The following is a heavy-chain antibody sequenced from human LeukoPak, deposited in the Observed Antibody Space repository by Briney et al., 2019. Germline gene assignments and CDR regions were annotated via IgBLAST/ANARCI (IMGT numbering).Heavy chain of an antibody. V-gene: IGHV4-61*02. CDR2: IYTSGST. J-gene: IGHJ4*02. D-gene: IGHD1-26*01. CDR3: ARGSYSFDY. CDR1: GGSISSGSYY. Sequence: TLSLTCTVSGGSISSGSYYWSWIRQPAGKGLEWIGRIYTSGSTNYNPSLKSRDTMSVDTSKNQFSLKLSSVTAADTAVYYCARGSYSFDYWGQGTLVTVSS.